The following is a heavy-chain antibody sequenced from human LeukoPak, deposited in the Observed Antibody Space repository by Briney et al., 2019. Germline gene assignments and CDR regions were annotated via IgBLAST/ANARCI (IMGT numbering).Heavy chain of an antibody. D-gene: IGHD2-2*01. V-gene: IGHV3-7*01. CDR3: ARGYDIDY. Sequence: RGFLRLSCAASGFTFSNYWMSWVRQAPGKGLEWVANINQDGSEKYYGDSVKGRFTISRDNAKNSLFLQMNSLRAEDTAFYYCARGYDIDYWGQGTLVTVSS. CDR1: GFTFSNYW. CDR2: INQDGSEK. J-gene: IGHJ4*02.